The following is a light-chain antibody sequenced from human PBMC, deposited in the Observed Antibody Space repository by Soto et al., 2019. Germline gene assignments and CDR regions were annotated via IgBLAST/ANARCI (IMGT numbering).Light chain of an antibody. CDR3: QQYGSTRTT. Sequence: IVLTQSPGTLSFAPGDRVTLSCRASQSVTRNNLAWYQQKPGQAPRVLIYGASSRATGIPDRFSGSGSGKDFTLTISRLEPEDFAVYYCQQYGSTRTTFGQGTKVEIX. J-gene: IGKJ1*01. V-gene: IGKV3-20*01. CDR2: GAS. CDR1: QSVTRNN.